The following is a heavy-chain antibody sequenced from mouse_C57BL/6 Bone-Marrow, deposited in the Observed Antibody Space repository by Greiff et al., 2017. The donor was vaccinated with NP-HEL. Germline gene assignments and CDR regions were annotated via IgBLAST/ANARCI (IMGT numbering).Heavy chain of an antibody. CDR1: GYTFTSYW. CDR3: ARPSYYDYDEGAFDY. CDR2: IYPGSGST. V-gene: IGHV1-55*01. J-gene: IGHJ2*01. Sequence: VQLQQPGAELVKPGASVKMSCKASGYTFTSYWINWVKQRPGQGLEWIGDIYPGSGSTNYNEKFKSKATLTVDTSSSTAYMQLSSLTSEDAAVSYCARPSYYDYDEGAFDYWGQGTTLTVSS. D-gene: IGHD2-4*01.